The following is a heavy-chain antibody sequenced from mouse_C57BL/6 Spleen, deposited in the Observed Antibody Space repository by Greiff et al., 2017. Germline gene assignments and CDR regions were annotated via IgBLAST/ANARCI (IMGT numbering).Heavy chain of an antibody. D-gene: IGHD1-1*01. CDR1: GYSITSGYD. CDR2: ISYSGSP. CDR3: ARAGSSRYFDY. V-gene: IGHV3-1*01. Sequence: EVQRVESGPGMVKPSQSLSLTCTVTGYSITSGYDWHWIRHFPGNKLEWMGYISYSGSPTYNPSLKSRISITHDTSKNHFFLKLNSVTTEDAATYYCARAGSSRYFDYWGQGTTLTVSS. J-gene: IGHJ2*01.